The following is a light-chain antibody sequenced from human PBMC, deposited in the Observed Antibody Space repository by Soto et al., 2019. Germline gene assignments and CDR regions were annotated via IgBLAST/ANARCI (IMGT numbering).Light chain of an antibody. CDR2: GAS. V-gene: IGKV1-9*01. Sequence: DIQXTXXPXXXSXSXGDRVTITCRASQGISTYLAWYLQRPGKAPKLLIYGASTLQSGVPSRFSGSGSGTEFTLTISSLQPEDFGTYYCQQLNSDWYAFGQGTKLEIK. CDR1: QGISTY. CDR3: QQLNSDWYA. J-gene: IGKJ2*01.